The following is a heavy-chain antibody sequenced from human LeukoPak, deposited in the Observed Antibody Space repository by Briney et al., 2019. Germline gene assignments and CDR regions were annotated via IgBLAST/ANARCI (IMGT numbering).Heavy chain of an antibody. CDR3: ARSLNGGIAAAVDY. Sequence: PGQSLRLSCAVSGFTFSSYAMHWVWQAPGKGLEWVAVISYDGSNKYYADSVKGRFTISRDNSKNTLYLQMNSLRAEDTAVYYCARSLNGGIAAAVDYWGQGTLVTVSS. D-gene: IGHD6-13*01. J-gene: IGHJ4*02. CDR2: ISYDGSNK. CDR1: GFTFSSYA. V-gene: IGHV3-30*04.